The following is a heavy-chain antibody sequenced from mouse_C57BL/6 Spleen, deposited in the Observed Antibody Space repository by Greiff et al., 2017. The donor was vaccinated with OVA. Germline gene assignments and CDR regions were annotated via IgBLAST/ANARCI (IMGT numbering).Heavy chain of an antibody. J-gene: IGHJ2*01. CDR1: GYTFTDYY. V-gene: IGHV1-19*01. CDR2: INPYNGGT. Sequence: VQLQQSGPVLVKPGASVKMSCKASGYTFTDYYMNWVKQSHGKSLEWIGVINPYNGGTSYNQKFKGKATLTVDKSSSTAYMELNSLTSEDSAVYYCARGEGLSSDYWGQGTTLTVSS. CDR3: ARGEGLSSDY. D-gene: IGHD2-4*01.